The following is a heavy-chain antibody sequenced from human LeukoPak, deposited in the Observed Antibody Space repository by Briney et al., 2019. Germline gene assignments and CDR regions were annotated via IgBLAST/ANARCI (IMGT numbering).Heavy chain of an antibody. CDR1: GGSISSGSYY. J-gene: IGHJ6*03. CDR2: IYTSGST. V-gene: IGHV4-61*02. D-gene: IGHD2-15*01. Sequence: TSETLSLTCTVSGGSISSGSYYWSWIRQPAGKGLEWIGRIYTSGSTNYNPSLKSRVTISVDTSKNQFSLKLSSVTAADTAVYYCARSVEGYCSGTSCYYYYYYMDVWGKGTTVTVSS. CDR3: ARSVEGYCSGTSCYYYYYYMDV.